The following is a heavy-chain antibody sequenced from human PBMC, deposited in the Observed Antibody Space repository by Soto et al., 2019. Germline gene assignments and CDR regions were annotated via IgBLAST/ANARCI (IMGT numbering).Heavy chain of an antibody. D-gene: IGHD3-10*01. CDR2: ISYDGSNK. CDR3: AKGEEVTMVPRRFDP. J-gene: IGHJ5*02. V-gene: IGHV3-30*18. CDR1: GFTFSSYG. Sequence: QVQLVESGGGVVQPGMSLRLSCAASGFTFSSYGMHWVRQAPGKGLEWVAVISYDGSNKYYADSVKGRFTISRDNSKNTLYLQMNSLRAEDTAVYYCAKGEEVTMVPRRFDPWGQGTLVTVSS.